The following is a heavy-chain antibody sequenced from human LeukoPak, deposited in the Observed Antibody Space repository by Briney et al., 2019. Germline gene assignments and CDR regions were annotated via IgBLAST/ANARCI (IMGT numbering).Heavy chain of an antibody. J-gene: IGHJ3*02. CDR1: GGSISSSPYY. CDR3: ARDLSGTFDI. D-gene: IGHD3-10*01. V-gene: IGHV4-39*07. CDR2: IYYSGST. Sequence: PSETLSLTCTVSGGSISSSPYYWGWIRQPPGKGLEWIGSIYYSGSTYYNPSLKSRVTISVDTSKNQFSLKLSSVTAADTAVYYCARDLSGTFDIWGQGTMVTVSS.